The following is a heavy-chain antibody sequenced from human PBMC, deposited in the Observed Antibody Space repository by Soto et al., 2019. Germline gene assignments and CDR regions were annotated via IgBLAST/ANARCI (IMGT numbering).Heavy chain of an antibody. Sequence: QVPLQESGPGLVKPSQTLSLTYAVSGGSISSVGYSWCWIRQHPGKGLESIGSIFYSGNTYYNPSLRSRVNRSVDTSKNLVALSLMSVTYAETAVYYSARTTPDIIWYLDLWGLGTLVTVSS. CDR3: ARTTPDIIWYLDL. CDR1: GGSISSVGYS. J-gene: IGHJ2*01. V-gene: IGHV4-31*11. D-gene: IGHD1-1*01. CDR2: IFYSGNT.